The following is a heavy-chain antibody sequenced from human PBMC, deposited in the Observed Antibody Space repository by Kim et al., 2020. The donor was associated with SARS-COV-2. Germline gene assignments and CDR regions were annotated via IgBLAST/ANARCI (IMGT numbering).Heavy chain of an antibody. Sequence: SETLSLTCAVYGGSFSGFYWSWIRQPPGRGLEWIGEINHSGRTNYNPSLKSRVTISVDTSKNQFSLKLTSVTAADTAVYYCARRLSNTSGSGGPYCDFWG. CDR3: ARRLSNTSGSGGPYCDF. V-gene: IGHV4-34*01. CDR1: GGSFSGFY. CDR2: INHSGRT. J-gene: IGHJ3*01. D-gene: IGHD3-10*01.